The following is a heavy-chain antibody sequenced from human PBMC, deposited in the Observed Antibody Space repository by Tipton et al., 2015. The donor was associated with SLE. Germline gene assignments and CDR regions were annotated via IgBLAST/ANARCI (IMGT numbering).Heavy chain of an antibody. V-gene: IGHV4-59*12. CDR2: IYYSGST. J-gene: IGHJ4*02. CDR3: ARIIAVADY. D-gene: IGHD6-19*01. CDR1: GGSISGYF. Sequence: TLSLTCTVSGGSISGYFWTWIRQPPGKGPEWIGTIYYSGSTYYYPSLKSRITISVDTSKNQFSLKLSSVTAADTAVYYCARIIAVADYWGQGTLVTVSS.